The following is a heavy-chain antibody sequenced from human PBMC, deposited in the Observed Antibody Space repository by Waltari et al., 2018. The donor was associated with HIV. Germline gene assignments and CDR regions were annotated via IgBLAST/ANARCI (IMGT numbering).Heavy chain of an antibody. J-gene: IGHJ3*02. D-gene: IGHD2-15*01. Sequence: EVQLVEPGGGLVQPGGYLSLSCAASGCPFPTYWMHWLRQVPGKGLVWVSRMNSDGTTRSYADSVKGRFTISRDNAKNTLYVEMNSLRADDTAVYYCASSGVYAHDAFKIWGQGTKVIVSS. V-gene: IGHV3-74*01. CDR3: ASSGVYAHDAFKI. CDR1: GCPFPTYW. CDR2: MNSDGTTR.